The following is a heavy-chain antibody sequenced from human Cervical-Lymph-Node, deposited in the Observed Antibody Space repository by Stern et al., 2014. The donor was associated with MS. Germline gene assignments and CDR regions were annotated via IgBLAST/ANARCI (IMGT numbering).Heavy chain of an antibody. D-gene: IGHD3-3*01. CDR2: ISYDGSNK. V-gene: IGHV3-30-3*01. Sequence: VQLVESGGGVVQPGRSLRLSCAASGFTFSSYAMHWVRQAPGKGLEWVAVISYDGSNKYYADSVQGRFTISRDNSKNTLYLQMNSLRAEDTAVYYCARDLLTYYDFWSGQNPFDYWGQGTLVTVSS. CDR1: GFTFSSYA. J-gene: IGHJ4*02. CDR3: ARDLLTYYDFWSGQNPFDY.